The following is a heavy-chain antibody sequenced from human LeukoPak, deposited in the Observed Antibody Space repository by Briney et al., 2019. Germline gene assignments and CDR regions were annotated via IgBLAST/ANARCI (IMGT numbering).Heavy chain of an antibody. CDR3: ARAVGSSGCDY. V-gene: IGHV3-7*01. CDR1: GFTFNNYW. CDR2: ISQDGSEK. Sequence: GGSLRLSCAASGFTFNNYWLTWVRQAPGKELEWVAKISQDGSEKYYVDSVKGRFTISRDSGKNSLYLQMNSLRVEDTAVYYCARAVGSSGCDYWGQGTLVTVSS. D-gene: IGHD3-22*01. J-gene: IGHJ4*02.